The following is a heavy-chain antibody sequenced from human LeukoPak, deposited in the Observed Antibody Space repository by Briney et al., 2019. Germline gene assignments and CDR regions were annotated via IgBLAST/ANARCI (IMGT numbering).Heavy chain of an antibody. CDR2: ISYDGSNK. D-gene: IGHD3-10*01. J-gene: IGHJ5*02. V-gene: IGHV3-30*04. Sequence: SGGSLRLSCAASGFTFSSYAMHWVRQAPGKGLEWVAVISYDGSNKYYADSVKGRFTISRDNSKNTLYLQMNSLRAEDTAVYYCAKDTPHYYGSGSYYKSWFDPWGQGTLVTVSS. CDR1: GFTFSSYA. CDR3: AKDTPHYYGSGSYYKSWFDP.